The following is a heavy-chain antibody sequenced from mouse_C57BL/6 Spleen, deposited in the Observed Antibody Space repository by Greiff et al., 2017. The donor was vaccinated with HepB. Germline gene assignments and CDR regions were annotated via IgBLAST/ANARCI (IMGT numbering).Heavy chain of an antibody. CDR3: ATVYYDYDVAYFDY. CDR1: GYTFTSYW. Sequence: QVQLQQPGAELVKPGASVKMSCKASGYTFTSYWITWVKQRPGQGLEWIGDIYPGSGSTNYNEKFKSKATLTVDTSSSTAYMQLSSLTSEDAAVYYCATVYYDYDVAYFDYWGQGTTLTVSS. D-gene: IGHD2-4*01. CDR2: IYPGSGST. J-gene: IGHJ2*01. V-gene: IGHV1-55*01.